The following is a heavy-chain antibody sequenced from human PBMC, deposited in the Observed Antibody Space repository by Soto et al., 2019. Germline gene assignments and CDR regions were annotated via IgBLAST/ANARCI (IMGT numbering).Heavy chain of an antibody. Sequence: ASVKVSCKASGYIFTNYDIIWVRQATGHGLEWLGWMNPDNGNTGYAQKFQGRVTMTRDTSTSTAYVELSSLRSEDTAIYYCARGPHNTNFGDDWGQGTLVTVSS. D-gene: IGHD4-4*01. V-gene: IGHV1-8*01. CDR3: ARGPHNTNFGDD. CDR2: MNPDNGNT. J-gene: IGHJ4*02. CDR1: GYIFTNYD.